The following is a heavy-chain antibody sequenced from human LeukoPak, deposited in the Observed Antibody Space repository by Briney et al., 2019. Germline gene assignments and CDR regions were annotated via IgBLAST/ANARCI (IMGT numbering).Heavy chain of an antibody. D-gene: IGHD3-3*01. V-gene: IGHV4-39*07. CDR3: ARIIFGVGYDAFDI. CDR1: GGSISSSSYY. CDR2: IYYSGST. J-gene: IGHJ3*02. Sequence: SETLSLTCTVSGGSISSSSYYWGWIRQPPGKGLEWIGSIYYSGSTYYNPSLKSRVTISVDTSKNQFSLKLSSVTAADTVVYYCARIIFGVGYDAFDIWGQGTMVTVSS.